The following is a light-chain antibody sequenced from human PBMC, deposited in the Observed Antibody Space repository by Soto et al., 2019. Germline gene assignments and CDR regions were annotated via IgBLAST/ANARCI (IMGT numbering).Light chain of an antibody. Sequence: DIQMTQSPSTLSSSVGDRVTITCRASESINYWLAWYQQKPGKAPKLLIYKASSLESGVPSRFSGSGSGTDFTLTIDSLQRDDFATYCCQQYTSFRITFGGGTKVDIK. J-gene: IGKJ4*01. V-gene: IGKV1-5*03. CDR3: QQYTSFRIT. CDR1: ESINYW. CDR2: KAS.